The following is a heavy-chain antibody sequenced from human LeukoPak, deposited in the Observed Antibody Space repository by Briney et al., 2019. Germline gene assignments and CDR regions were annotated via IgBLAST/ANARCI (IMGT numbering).Heavy chain of an antibody. CDR3: ARDRGLIAVAGHWFDP. Sequence: GGSLRLSCAASGFTVSSNSMSWVRQAPGKGLEWVSVIYSGGSTYYADSVKGRFTISRDNSKNTLYLQMNSLRAEDTAVYFCARDRGLIAVAGHWFDPWGQGTLVTVSS. V-gene: IGHV3-66*01. CDR2: IYSGGST. D-gene: IGHD6-19*01. CDR1: GFTVSSNS. J-gene: IGHJ5*02.